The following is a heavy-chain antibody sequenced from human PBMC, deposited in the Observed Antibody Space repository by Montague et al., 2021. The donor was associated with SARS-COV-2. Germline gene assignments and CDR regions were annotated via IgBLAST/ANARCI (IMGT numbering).Heavy chain of an antibody. Sequence: SQRLSCAASGFSVSSNYMSWVRQAPGKGLEWVSLIYSGGGTSSADSVRGRFTTSRDNSKNTLFLQMNSLRAEDTAVYYCARDLDGAFDIWGQGTRVTVSS. CDR1: GFSVSSNY. J-gene: IGHJ3*02. CDR3: ARDLDGAFDI. CDR2: IYSGGGT. V-gene: IGHV3-66*02.